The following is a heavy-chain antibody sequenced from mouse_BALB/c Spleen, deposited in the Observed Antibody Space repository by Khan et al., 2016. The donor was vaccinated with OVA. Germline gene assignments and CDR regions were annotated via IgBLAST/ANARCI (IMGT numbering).Heavy chain of an antibody. V-gene: IGHV5-17*02. CDR3: ARSFFYGYYFDQ. CDR1: GFTFSNFG. D-gene: IGHD1-1*01. Sequence: EVQLQASGGGLVQPGGSRKLSCVASGFTFSNFGMHWVRQAPEKGLEWVAYISGDSSTIYYPDTVKGRFTISRDNPKNTLFLQLTSLGSDDMAMYYCARSFFYGYYFDQWGQGTTLTVSS. CDR2: ISGDSSTI. J-gene: IGHJ2*01.